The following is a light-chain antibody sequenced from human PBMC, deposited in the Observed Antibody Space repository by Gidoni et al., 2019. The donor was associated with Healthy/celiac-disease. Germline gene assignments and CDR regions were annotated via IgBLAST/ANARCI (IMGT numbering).Light chain of an antibody. J-gene: IGLJ3*02. CDR1: ALPKKY. CDR2: EDS. Sequence: SYELPQPPSVSVSPGQTARITCSGAALPKKYAYWYQQKSGQAPVLVIYEDSKRPSGIPERFSGSSSGTMATLTISGAQVEDEADYYCYSTDSSGNLPWVFGGGTKLTVL. CDR3: YSTDSSGNLPWV. V-gene: IGLV3-10*01.